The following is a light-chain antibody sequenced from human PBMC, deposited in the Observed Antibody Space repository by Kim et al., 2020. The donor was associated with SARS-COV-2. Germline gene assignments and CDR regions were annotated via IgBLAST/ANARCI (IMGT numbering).Light chain of an antibody. J-gene: IGLJ2*01. CDR1: NIGAKS. Sequence: APGKTDTVTCEGHNIGAKSVHWYEQKPGQAAVLVIYEDYERPSGIPERFSGSNSGNTATLTISRVEAGDEADFYCQVWDSSSERVVFGGGTQLTVL. V-gene: IGLV3-21*03. CDR3: QVWDSSSERVV. CDR2: EDY.